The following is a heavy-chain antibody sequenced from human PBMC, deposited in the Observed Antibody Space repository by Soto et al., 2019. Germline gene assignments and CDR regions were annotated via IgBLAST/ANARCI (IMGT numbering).Heavy chain of an antibody. CDR1: GGSFSGYY. CDR2: INHSGST. J-gene: IGHJ6*02. D-gene: IGHD2-8*01. Sequence: LSETLSLTCAVYGGSFSGYYWSWIRQPPGKGLEWIGEINHSGSTNYNPSLKSRVTISVDTSKNQFSLKLSSVTAADTAVYYCASSYCTNGVCYARDYYGMDVWGQGTTVTVSS. V-gene: IGHV4-34*01. CDR3: ASSYCTNGVCYARDYYGMDV.